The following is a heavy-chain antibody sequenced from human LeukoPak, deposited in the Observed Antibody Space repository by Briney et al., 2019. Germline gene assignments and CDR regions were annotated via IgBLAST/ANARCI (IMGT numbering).Heavy chain of an antibody. J-gene: IGHJ5*02. CDR1: GGTSSSYA. Sequence: ASVKVSCKASGGTSSSYAISWVRQAPGQGLEWMGGIIPIFGTANYAQKFQGRVTITADESTSTAYMELSSLRSEDTAVYYCARVAAYCSGGSCNWFDPWGQGTLVTVSS. CDR2: IIPIFGTA. V-gene: IGHV1-69*13. CDR3: ARVAAYCSGGSCNWFDP. D-gene: IGHD2-15*01.